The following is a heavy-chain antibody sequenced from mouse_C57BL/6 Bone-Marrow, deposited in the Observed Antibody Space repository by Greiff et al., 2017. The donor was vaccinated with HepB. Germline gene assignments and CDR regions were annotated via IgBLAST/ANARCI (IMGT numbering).Heavy chain of an antibody. Sequence: HVQLLQPGAELVRPGSSVKLSCKASGYTFTSYWMHWVKQRPIQGLEWIGNIDPSDSETHYNQKFKDKATLTVDKSYSTDYMQLSSLTSEDSAVYYCAKDTPCYYYDYWGQGTTLTVSS. V-gene: IGHV1-52*01. CDR3: AKDTPCYYYDY. CDR2: IDPSDSET. D-gene: IGHD1-1*01. J-gene: IGHJ2*01. CDR1: GYTFTSYW.